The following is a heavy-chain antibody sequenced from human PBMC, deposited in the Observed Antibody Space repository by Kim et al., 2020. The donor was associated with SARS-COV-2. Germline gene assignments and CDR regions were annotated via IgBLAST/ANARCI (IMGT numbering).Heavy chain of an antibody. CDR2: T. CDR3: ARDPFYVSEY. Sequence: TSYADSVKGRYTISRANAKNTLYLQMNSLRAEDTAVYYCARDPFYVSEYWGQGTLVSVSS. J-gene: IGHJ4*02. D-gene: IGHD3-10*02. V-gene: IGHV3-74*01.